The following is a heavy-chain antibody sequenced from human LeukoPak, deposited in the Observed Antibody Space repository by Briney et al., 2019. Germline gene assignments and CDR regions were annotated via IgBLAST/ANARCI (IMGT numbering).Heavy chain of an antibody. CDR3: ARDPYSGSYGNYYYFMDV. CDR2: ISGSGGST. V-gene: IGHV3-23*01. J-gene: IGHJ6*03. Sequence: GGSLRLSCAASGFTFSSYAMSWVRQAPGKGLEWVSAISGSGGSTYYADSVKGRFTISRDNAKNSLYLQMNSLRAEDTAVYYCARDPYSGSYGNYYYFMDVWGKGTTVTISS. CDR1: GFTFSSYA. D-gene: IGHD1-26*01.